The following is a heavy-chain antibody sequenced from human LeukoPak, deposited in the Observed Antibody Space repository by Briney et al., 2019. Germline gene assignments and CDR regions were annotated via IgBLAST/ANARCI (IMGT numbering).Heavy chain of an antibody. CDR3: AKDDHYDFWSGYSDY. Sequence: GGSLRLSCAASGFTFSSYAMTWVRQAPGKGLEWVSLISGSGGRTYYADSVKGRLTISRDNSNNTLYLQMNSLRAEDTAVYYCAKDDHYDFWSGYSDYWGQGTLVTVSS. CDR2: ISGSGGRT. V-gene: IGHV3-23*01. CDR1: GFTFSSYA. J-gene: IGHJ4*02. D-gene: IGHD3-3*01.